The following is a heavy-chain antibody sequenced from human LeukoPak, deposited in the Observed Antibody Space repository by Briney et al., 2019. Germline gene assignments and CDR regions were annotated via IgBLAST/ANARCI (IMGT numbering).Heavy chain of an antibody. V-gene: IGHV3-7*01. CDR2: INLDGSDK. Sequence: GGSLRLSCAASGFTFSTYWVTWVRQAPGKGLEWVANINLDGSDKYYVDSVKGRFTISRDNAKNSLYLQMNSLTVEDTAVYYCARDDGFSCYSYWGQGTLVTVSS. D-gene: IGHD3/OR15-3a*01. J-gene: IGHJ4*02. CDR3: ARDDGFSCYSY. CDR1: GFTFSTYW.